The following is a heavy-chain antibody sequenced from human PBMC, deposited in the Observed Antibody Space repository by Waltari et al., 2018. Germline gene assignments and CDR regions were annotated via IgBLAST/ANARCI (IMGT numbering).Heavy chain of an antibody. Sequence: QVQLVQSGAEVKKPGASVKVSCKASGYTFTGYYMHWVRQAPGQGLEWMGRINPNSGGTNYAQKFQGRVTMTRDTSISTAYMELSRLRSDDTAVYYCARGTRASGTTLLYYFDYWGQGTLVTVSS. J-gene: IGHJ4*02. D-gene: IGHD3-10*01. V-gene: IGHV1-2*06. CDR1: GYTFTGYY. CDR3: ARGTRASGTTLLYYFDY. CDR2: INPNSGGT.